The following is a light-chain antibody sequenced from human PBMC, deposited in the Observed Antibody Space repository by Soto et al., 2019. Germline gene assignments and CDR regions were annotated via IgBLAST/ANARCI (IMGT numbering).Light chain of an antibody. CDR2: KAS. CDR1: QSISSW. J-gene: IGKJ1*01. CDR3: QQYGSSSPCT. Sequence: DIQMTQSPSTLSASVGDRVTITCRASQSISSWLAWYQQKPGKAPKLLIYKASSLETGVPSRFSGNGSGTDFTLTIRSLQPDDFAGYYWQQYGSSSPCTFRQGTKVEVK. V-gene: IGKV1-5*03.